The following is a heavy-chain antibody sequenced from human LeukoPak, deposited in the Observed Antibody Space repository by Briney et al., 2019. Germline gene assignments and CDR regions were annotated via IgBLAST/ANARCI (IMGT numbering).Heavy chain of an antibody. V-gene: IGHV3-7*01. J-gene: IGHJ4*02. Sequence: PSETLSLTCTVSSGSIGSYYWSWIRQTPGKGLEWVANIKEDGTEKKLVDSVKGRFTISRDNTKNLLFLEMNNLRGDDTAIYYCVRESRPGGAMGLYHNLDYWGQGTLVAVSS. CDR3: VRESRPGGAMGLYHNLDY. D-gene: IGHD1-1*01. CDR2: IKEDGTEK. CDR1: SGSIGSYY.